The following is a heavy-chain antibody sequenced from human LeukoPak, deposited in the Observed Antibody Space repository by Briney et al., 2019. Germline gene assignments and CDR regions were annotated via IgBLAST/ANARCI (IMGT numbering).Heavy chain of an antibody. Sequence: GGSLRLSCAASGFTFSSCGMNWVRQAPGKGLEWVSSISGSSTYIYYADSVKGRFTIFRDNAKNSLYLQMNSLRAEDTAVYYCARAPLWFGELGPFDYWGQGTLVTVSS. V-gene: IGHV3-21*01. D-gene: IGHD3-10*01. CDR2: ISGSSTYI. CDR3: ARAPLWFGELGPFDY. CDR1: GFTFSSCG. J-gene: IGHJ4*02.